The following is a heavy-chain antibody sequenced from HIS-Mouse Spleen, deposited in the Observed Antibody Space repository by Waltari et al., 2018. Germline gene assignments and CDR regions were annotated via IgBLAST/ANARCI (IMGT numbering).Heavy chain of an antibody. CDR1: GFTVSSNY. J-gene: IGHJ4*02. V-gene: IGHV3-53*01. CDR2: IDSGGST. D-gene: IGHD4-17*01. CDR3: ARAPTSTVTFDY. Sequence: EVQLVESGGGLIQPGGSLGLSCAASGFTVSSNYMSWVRQAPGKGLEWVSVIDSGGSTYYAESVKGRFTISRDNSKNTLYLQMNSLRAEDTAVYYCARAPTSTVTFDYWGQGTLVTVSS.